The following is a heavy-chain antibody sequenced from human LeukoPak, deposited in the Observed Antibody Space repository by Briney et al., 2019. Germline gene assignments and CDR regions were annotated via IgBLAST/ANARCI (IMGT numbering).Heavy chain of an antibody. CDR3: AKDLYSGYDESIGYFDY. Sequence: PGGSLRLSCAASGFTFSSYGMHWVRQAPGKGLEWVAVISYDGSNKYYADSVKGRFTISRDNSKNTLYLQMNSLRAEDTAVYYCAKDLYSGYDESIGYFDYWGQGTLVTVSS. CDR1: GFTFSSYG. V-gene: IGHV3-30*18. CDR2: ISYDGSNK. D-gene: IGHD5-12*01. J-gene: IGHJ4*02.